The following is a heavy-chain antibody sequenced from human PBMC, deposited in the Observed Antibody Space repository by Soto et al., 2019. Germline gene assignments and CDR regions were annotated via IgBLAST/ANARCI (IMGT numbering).Heavy chain of an antibody. D-gene: IGHD2-15*01. Sequence: GGSLRLSCAASGFTFSSYWMHWVRQAPGKGLVWVSRINSDGSSTSYADSVKGRFTISRDNAKNTLYLQMNSLRAEDTAVYYCVRTSLVVAAATREDYWGRGTLVTAPQ. V-gene: IGHV3-74*01. CDR1: GFTFSSYW. CDR2: INSDGSST. CDR3: VRTSLVVAAATREDY. J-gene: IGHJ4*02.